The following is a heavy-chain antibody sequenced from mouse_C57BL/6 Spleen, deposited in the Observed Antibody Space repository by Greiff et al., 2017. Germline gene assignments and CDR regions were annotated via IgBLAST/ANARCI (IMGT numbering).Heavy chain of an antibody. Sequence: VQLQQSGAELMKPGASVTLSCKATGYTFTGYWIEWVKQRPGHGLEWLGELLPGSGSTNDNEKFKGKATFTADTSSNTAYMQRSRLTTEDSAIYDCARGYYYGSSYGLDYGGQGTTLTVSS. CDR2: LLPGSGST. J-gene: IGHJ2*01. D-gene: IGHD1-1*01. CDR1: GYTFTGYW. V-gene: IGHV1-9*01. CDR3: ARGYYYGSSYGLDY.